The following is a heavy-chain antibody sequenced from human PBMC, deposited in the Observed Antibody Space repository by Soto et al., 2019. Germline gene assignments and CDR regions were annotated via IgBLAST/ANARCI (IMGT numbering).Heavy chain of an antibody. Sequence: EASVKVSCKASGYPFTSYVIHWESQATAQWLEWMGWINAANGDTKYSRKLPGRVTITRDTYASTAYMELSSLRSEDAAVYDCVRRHVSPTGIYRFVPWCQGTLVTVSS. CDR3: VRRHVSPTGIYRFVP. CDR1: GYPFTSYV. D-gene: IGHD1-1*01. CDR2: INAANGDT. J-gene: IGHJ5*02. V-gene: IGHV1-3*01.